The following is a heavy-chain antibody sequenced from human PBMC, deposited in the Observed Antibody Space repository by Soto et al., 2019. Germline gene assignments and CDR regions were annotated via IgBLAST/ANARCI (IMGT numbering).Heavy chain of an antibody. Sequence: SETLSLTCTVSGGSISSYYWSWIRQPPGKGLEWIGYIYYTGSSNYNPSLKSRVTMSEDLSRNQFSLRLSSVTTADTAVYYCARGPNYDFWSGYFRGWGQGTLVTVSS. J-gene: IGHJ4*02. CDR2: IYYTGSS. D-gene: IGHD3-3*01. CDR3: ARGPNYDFWSGYFRG. CDR1: GGSISSYY. V-gene: IGHV4-59*01.